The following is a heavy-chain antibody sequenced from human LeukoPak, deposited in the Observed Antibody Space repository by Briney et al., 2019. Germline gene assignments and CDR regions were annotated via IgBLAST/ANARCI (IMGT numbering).Heavy chain of an antibody. V-gene: IGHV3-30*02. CDR1: GFTFSRYG. CDR3: AIEISRLVIHAFDL. Sequence: GGSLRLSCVSSGFTFSRYGIRWVRQDPGKGLEWVSFIQTDGSAKYYSDSVKGRFTISRDNPKNTVYLQMNSLSTEDTAVYYCAIEISRLVIHAFDLWGQGTMVTVSS. CDR2: IQTDGSAK. J-gene: IGHJ3*01. D-gene: IGHD3-9*01.